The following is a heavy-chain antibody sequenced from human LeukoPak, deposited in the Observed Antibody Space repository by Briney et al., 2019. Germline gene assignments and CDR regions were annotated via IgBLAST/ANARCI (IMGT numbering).Heavy chain of an antibody. V-gene: IGHV1-2*02. D-gene: IGHD4-23*01. Sequence: ASVKVSCKASGGTFTGYYMHWVRQAPGQGLEWMGWINPNSGGTNYAQKFQGRVTMTRDTSISTAYMELSRLRSDDTAVYYCARASGSYGGYFDYWGQGTLVTVSS. CDR3: ARASGSYGGYFDY. CDR1: GGTFTGYY. CDR2: INPNSGGT. J-gene: IGHJ4*02.